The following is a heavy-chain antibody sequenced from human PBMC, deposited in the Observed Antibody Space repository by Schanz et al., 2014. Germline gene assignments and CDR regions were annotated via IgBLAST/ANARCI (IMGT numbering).Heavy chain of an antibody. CDR2: MSSSSSYI. D-gene: IGHD6-19*01. J-gene: IGHJ4*02. V-gene: IGHV3-21*04. CDR3: AKLSSSGRLAGYFDY. Sequence: AQLVESGGGVVQPGGSLRLSCAASGFPFSSYSMNWVRQAPGKGLEWVSSMSSSSSYIYYADAVKGRFTISRDNSKNTLYLQMSSLRAEDTAIYYCAKLSSSGRLAGYFDYWGQGALVTVSS. CDR1: GFPFSSYS.